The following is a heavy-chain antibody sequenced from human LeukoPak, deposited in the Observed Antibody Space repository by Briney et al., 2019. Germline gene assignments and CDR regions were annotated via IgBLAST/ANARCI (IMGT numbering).Heavy chain of an antibody. Sequence: SETLSLTCTVSGDSFISYYWSWIRQPPGKGLEWIGYIDYSGYTNYNLSLKSRVTISVDTSKNQFSLKLTSVTAAGTAVYFCARGGYYGSGNDFRFDPWGQGTLVTVSS. J-gene: IGHJ5*02. V-gene: IGHV4-59*13. CDR2: IDYSGYT. CDR1: GDSFISYY. D-gene: IGHD3-10*01. CDR3: ARGGYYGSGNDFRFDP.